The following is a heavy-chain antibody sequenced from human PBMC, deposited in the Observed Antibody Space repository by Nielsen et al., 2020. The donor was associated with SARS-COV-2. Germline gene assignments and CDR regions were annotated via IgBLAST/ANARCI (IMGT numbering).Heavy chain of an antibody. CDR1: GGSISSSSFY. J-gene: IGHJ4*02. Sequence: SETLSLTCTVSGGSISSSSFYWGWIRQPPGQGLEWIGSIYYSGSTHYNPSLKSRVTISVDTSKNQFSLKLSSVTAADTAVYYCAREATVTTGYLDYWGQGTLVTVSS. CDR2: IYYSGST. V-gene: IGHV4-39*02. CDR3: AREATVTTGYLDY. D-gene: IGHD4-17*01.